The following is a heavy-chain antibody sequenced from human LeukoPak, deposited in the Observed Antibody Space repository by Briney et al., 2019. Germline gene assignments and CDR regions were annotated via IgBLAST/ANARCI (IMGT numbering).Heavy chain of an antibody. CDR2: IYYSGST. CDR3: ARVAGGVVTGTYYFDY. J-gene: IGHJ4*02. Sequence: SETLSLTCTVSGGSTSSYYWSWIRQPPGKGLEWIGYIYYSGSTNYNPSLKSRVTISVDTSKNQFSLKLSSVTAADTAVYYCARVAGGVVTGTYYFDYWGQGTLVTVSS. D-gene: IGHD3-3*01. CDR1: GGSTSSYY. V-gene: IGHV4-59*01.